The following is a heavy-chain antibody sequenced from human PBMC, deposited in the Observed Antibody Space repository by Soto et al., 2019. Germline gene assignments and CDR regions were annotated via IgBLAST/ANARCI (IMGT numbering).Heavy chain of an antibody. CDR3: PTGIHHR. Sequence: HLVESGGGLVKPGGSLTLSCAGSGFIFSNAWMSWVRQTPGKGLEWVGRIKSKADGGTTDYAAPVEGRFIISRDESTNTMYLQMNSLKTEDTAVYYCPTGIHHRWGRGVLVTVSS. CDR2: IKSKADGGTT. V-gene: IGHV3-15*01. J-gene: IGHJ4*02. CDR1: GFIFSNAW.